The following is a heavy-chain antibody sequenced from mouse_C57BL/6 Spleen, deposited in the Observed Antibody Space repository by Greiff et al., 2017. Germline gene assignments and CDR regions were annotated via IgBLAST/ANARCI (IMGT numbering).Heavy chain of an antibody. CDR3: ARRGSWDYAMDY. CDR1: GYTFTSYW. J-gene: IGHJ4*01. D-gene: IGHD4-1*01. Sequence: QVQLQQPGAELVKPGASVKLSCKASGYTFTSYWMQWVKQRPGQGLEWIGEIDPSGSYTNYNQKFKGKATLTVDTSSSTADMQLSSLTSEDSAVYYCARRGSWDYAMDYWGQGTSVTVSS. V-gene: IGHV1-50*01. CDR2: IDPSGSYT.